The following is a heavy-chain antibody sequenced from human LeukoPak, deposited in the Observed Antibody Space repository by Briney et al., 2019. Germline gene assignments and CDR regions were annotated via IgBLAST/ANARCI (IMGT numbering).Heavy chain of an antibody. CDR1: GGSISNYY. CDR2: IYYSGNT. J-gene: IGHJ4*02. Sequence: SETLSLTCTVSGGSISNYYWSWIRQPPGKGLEWIGYIYYSGNTNYNPSLKSRVTISVDTSKNQFSLKLNSVTAAVTHVYYCARVRYCSTNRCYDREFDNWGQGTLVTVSS. D-gene: IGHD2-2*01. V-gene: IGHV4-59*01. CDR3: ARVRYCSTNRCYDREFDN.